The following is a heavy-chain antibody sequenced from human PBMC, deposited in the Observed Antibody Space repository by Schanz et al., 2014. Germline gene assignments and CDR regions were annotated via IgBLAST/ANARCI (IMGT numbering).Heavy chain of an antibody. CDR3: ARGRSLGWCDY. Sequence: EVQLLESGGGLVQPGGSLSLSCAASGFTFSNYAMSWVRQAPGKGLDWVSIISGTGSTPYYADSVKGRYTISRDNAKNSLYLQMHSLRAEDTAVYYCARGRSLGWCDYWGQGTLVTVSS. V-gene: IGHV3-23*01. CDR1: GFTFSNYA. CDR2: ISGTGSTP. J-gene: IGHJ4*02. D-gene: IGHD2-21*01.